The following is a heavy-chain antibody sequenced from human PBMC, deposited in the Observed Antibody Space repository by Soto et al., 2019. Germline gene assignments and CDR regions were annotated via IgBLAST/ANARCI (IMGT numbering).Heavy chain of an antibody. CDR1: GYTFTGHY. CDR2: ISCESGGT. V-gene: IGHV1-2*02. D-gene: IGHD1-1*01. Sequence: QVQLVQSGAEVKKPGASVKVSCKASGYTFTGHYIHWVRQAPEQGPEWMGEISCESGGTTYAQKFQGRVTLTRDTSITTVYMELSNLSPGDTAVYYCGRGRTGQLGVFYWGQGTLVTVSS. J-gene: IGHJ4*02. CDR3: GRGRTGQLGVFY.